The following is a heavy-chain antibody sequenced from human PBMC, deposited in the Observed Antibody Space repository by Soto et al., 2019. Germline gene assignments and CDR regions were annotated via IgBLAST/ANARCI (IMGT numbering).Heavy chain of an antibody. D-gene: IGHD2-8*01. CDR3: ARVEGTRTTNFYHYMDV. CDR1: VGTFSDYN. CDR2: IIPKLGIT. V-gene: IGHV1-69*02. J-gene: IGHJ6*03. Sequence: VQLVQSGAEVKRPGSSVKVSCKAPVGTFSDYNIAWVRQARGQGLEWMGRIIPKLGITNYAHKFQDRVRITADKATSTASMELTSLRYEDTAVYFCARVEGTRTTNFYHYMDVWGEGTSVTVS.